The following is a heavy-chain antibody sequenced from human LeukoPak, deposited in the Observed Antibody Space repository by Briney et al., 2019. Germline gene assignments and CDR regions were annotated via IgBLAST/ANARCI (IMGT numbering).Heavy chain of an antibody. CDR2: ISGSGNTT. D-gene: IGHD2-15*01. J-gene: IGHJ4*02. Sequence: QSGGSLRLSCAASGLSFSSYAMNWVRQAPGKGLEWVSTISGSGNTTSYAASVQGRFTISRDNSKNTLYLQMNSLRTEDTAVYYCATSRVVVVAAATPYYFDNWGQGTLVTVSS. CDR1: GLSFSSYA. V-gene: IGHV3-23*01. CDR3: ATSRVVVVAAATPYYFDN.